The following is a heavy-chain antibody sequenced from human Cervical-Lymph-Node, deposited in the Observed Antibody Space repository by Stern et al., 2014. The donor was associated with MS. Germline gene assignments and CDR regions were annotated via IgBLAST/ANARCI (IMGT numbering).Heavy chain of an antibody. Sequence: QVQLQESGPGLVKPSGTLSLTCAVSGGSVSSTNWWSWVRQSPGKGLEWIGNIYHSGASNYRPSLRSRVSISLDTSKNPLSLHLTSVTAADTAVYYCARERQQYCNSEGCSYWYFDLWGRGTLVTVSS. CDR2: IYHSGAS. J-gene: IGHJ2*01. V-gene: IGHV4-4*02. D-gene: IGHD2/OR15-2a*01. CDR1: GGSVSSTNW. CDR3: ARERQQYCNSEGCSYWYFDL.